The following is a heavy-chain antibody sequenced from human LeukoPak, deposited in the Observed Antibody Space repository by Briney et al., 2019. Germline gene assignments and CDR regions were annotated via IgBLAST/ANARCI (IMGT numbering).Heavy chain of an antibody. CDR3: ARHFRSYYGSGSYYPTYFDY. J-gene: IGHJ4*02. CDR2: IYYSGST. Sequence: SETLPLTCTVSGGSISGSNDYWAWIRQPPGKGLEWIGNIYYSGSTYYKPSLKSRVTISVDTSKNQFSLKLSSVTAADTAVYYCARHFRSYYGSGSYYPTYFDYWGQGTLVTVSS. CDR1: GGSISGSNDY. V-gene: IGHV4-39*01. D-gene: IGHD3-10*01.